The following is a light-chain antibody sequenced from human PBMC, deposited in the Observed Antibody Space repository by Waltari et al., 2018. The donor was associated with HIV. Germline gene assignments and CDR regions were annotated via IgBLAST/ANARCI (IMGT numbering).Light chain of an antibody. V-gene: IGLV1-51*01. CDR1: SSNLGNDF. Sequence: QSMLTQPPSVSAVPGQKVTISCSRSSSNLGNDFVSWYQHLPGAAPKLVIYDNDNRPSGIPDRFSGSKSGASATLVITELQTGDEGDYYCGTWDSSLNAGVFGGGTKLTVL. CDR3: GTWDSSLNAGV. CDR2: DND. J-gene: IGLJ3*02.